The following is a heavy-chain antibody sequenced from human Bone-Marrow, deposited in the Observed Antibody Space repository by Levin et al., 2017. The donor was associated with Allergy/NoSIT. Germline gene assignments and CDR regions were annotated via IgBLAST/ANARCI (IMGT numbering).Heavy chain of an antibody. V-gene: IGHV3-7*01. Sequence: GGSLRLSCAASGFTFSSYWMSWVRQAPGKVLEWVANIKQDGSEKYYVDSVKGRFTISRDNAKNSLYLQMNSLRAEDTAVYYCARGSIVLVPAAMSNYGMDVWGQGTTVTVSS. CDR2: IKQDGSEK. D-gene: IGHD2-2*01. J-gene: IGHJ6*02. CDR3: ARGSIVLVPAAMSNYGMDV. CDR1: GFTFSSYW.